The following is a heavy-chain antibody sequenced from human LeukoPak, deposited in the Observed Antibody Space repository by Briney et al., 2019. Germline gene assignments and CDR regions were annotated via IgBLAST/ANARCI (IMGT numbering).Heavy chain of an antibody. CDR1: GGSFSGYY. J-gene: IGHJ4*02. CDR3: ARGDPYGPFDY. CDR2: INHSGST. Sequence: SETLSLTCAVHGGSFSGYYWSWIRQPPGKGLEWIGEINHSGSTNYNPSLKSRVTISVDTSKNQFSLKLSSVTAADTAVYYCARGDPYGPFDYWGQGTLVTVSS. D-gene: IGHD3-16*01. V-gene: IGHV4-34*01.